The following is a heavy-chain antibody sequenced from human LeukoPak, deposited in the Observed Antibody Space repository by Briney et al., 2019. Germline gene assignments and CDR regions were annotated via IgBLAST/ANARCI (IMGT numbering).Heavy chain of an antibody. V-gene: IGHV1-69*13. CDR1: GGTFISYA. Sequence: GASVKVSCKASGGTFISYAISWVRQAPGQGLEWMGGIIPIFSTANYAQKFQGRVTITADESTSTAYMELSSLRSEDTAVYYCASHGAYYDFWSGTDQYYYYYGMDVWGQGTTVTVSS. J-gene: IGHJ6*02. CDR2: IIPIFSTA. D-gene: IGHD3-3*01. CDR3: ASHGAYYDFWSGTDQYYYYYGMDV.